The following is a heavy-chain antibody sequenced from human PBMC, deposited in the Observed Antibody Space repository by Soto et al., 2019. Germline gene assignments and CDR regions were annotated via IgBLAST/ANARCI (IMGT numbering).Heavy chain of an antibody. D-gene: IGHD6-13*01. CDR2: INHSGST. J-gene: IGHJ6*02. CDR3: ARSRALRYSSSWHLNYYYSGMDV. CDR1: GGSFSGYY. V-gene: IGHV4-34*01. Sequence: SETLSLTCAVYGGSFSGYYWSWIRQPPGKGLEWIGEINHSGSTNYNPSLKSRVTISVDTSKNQFSLKLSYVTAADTAVYYCARSRALRYSSSWHLNYYYSGMDVWGQGTTVTVSS.